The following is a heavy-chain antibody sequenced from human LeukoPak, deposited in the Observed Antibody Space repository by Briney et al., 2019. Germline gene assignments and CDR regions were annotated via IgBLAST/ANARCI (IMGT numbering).Heavy chain of an antibody. J-gene: IGHJ4*02. V-gene: IGHV3-48*02. CDR3: ARAMRSGYDY. Sequence: GGSLRLSCAASGFTFSNYGMNWVRQAPGKRLEWVSYISSSSDAIYYADSVKGRFTISKDNAENSLYLQLNSLRDEDTAVYYCARAMRSGYDYWGQGTLVTVSS. CDR1: GFTFSNYG. D-gene: IGHD5-12*01. CDR2: ISSSSDAI.